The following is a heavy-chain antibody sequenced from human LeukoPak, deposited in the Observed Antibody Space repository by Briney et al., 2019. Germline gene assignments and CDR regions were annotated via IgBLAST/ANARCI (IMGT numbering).Heavy chain of an antibody. CDR3: ARERTREYFDY. V-gene: IGHV3-33*01. CDR1: GFSFSAYG. D-gene: IGHD2-15*01. CDR2: IWYDGSSK. Sequence: PGRSLRLSCAASGFSFSAYGVHWVRQAPGKGLEWVAVIWYDGSSKDYADSVKGRFTLSRDNSKNTLYLQMNSLRAEDTAVYYCARERTREYFDYWGQGTLVTVSS. J-gene: IGHJ4*02.